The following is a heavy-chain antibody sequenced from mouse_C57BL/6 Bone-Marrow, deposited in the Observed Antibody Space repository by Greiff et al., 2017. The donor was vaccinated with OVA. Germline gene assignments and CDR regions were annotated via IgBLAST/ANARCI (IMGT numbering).Heavy chain of an antibody. CDR3: ASPYYYGPSWFAY. Sequence: QVQLQQPGAELVKPVASVKLSCKASGYTFTSYWMHWVKQRPGQGLEWIGMIHPNSGSTNYNEKFKSKATLTVDKSSSTAYMQLSSLTSEDSAVYYCASPYYYGPSWFAYWGQGTLVTVSA. V-gene: IGHV1-64*01. CDR2: IHPNSGST. D-gene: IGHD1-1*01. J-gene: IGHJ3*01. CDR1: GYTFTSYW.